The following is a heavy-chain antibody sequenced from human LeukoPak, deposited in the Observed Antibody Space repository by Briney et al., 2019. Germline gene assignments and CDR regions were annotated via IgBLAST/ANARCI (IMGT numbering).Heavy chain of an antibody. CDR3: AKFIVATSYYYGMDV. J-gene: IGHJ6*02. D-gene: IGHD5-12*01. CDR1: GFTFSSYG. V-gene: IGHV3-30*18. Sequence: GGSLRLSCAASGFTFSSYGMHWVRQAPGKGLEWVAVISYDGSNKYYADSVRGRFTISRDNSKNTLYLQMNSLRAEDTAVYYCAKFIVATSYYYGMDVWGQGTTVTVSS. CDR2: ISYDGSNK.